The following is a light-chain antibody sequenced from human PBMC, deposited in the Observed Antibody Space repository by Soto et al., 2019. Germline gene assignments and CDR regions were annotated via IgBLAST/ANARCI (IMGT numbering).Light chain of an antibody. J-gene: IGKJ1*01. CDR2: GAS. Sequence: EIVLTQSPGTLSLSPGERATLSCRASHSFSSNFLAWYQQKPGQAPRLLIYGASSRAPGIPDRFSGSGSGTEFTLTISSLQSEDFAVYYCQQYNNWPPWTFGQGTKVDIK. V-gene: IGKV3D-15*01. CDR1: HSFSSN. CDR3: QQYNNWPPWT.